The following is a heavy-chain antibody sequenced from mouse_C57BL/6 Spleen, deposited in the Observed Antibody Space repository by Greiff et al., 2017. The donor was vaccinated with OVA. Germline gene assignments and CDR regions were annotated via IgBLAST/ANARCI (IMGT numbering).Heavy chain of an antibody. CDR3: ASPLYYGSSTYAMDY. CDR2: IYPGDGDT. CDR1: GYAFSSYW. V-gene: IGHV1-80*01. D-gene: IGHD1-1*01. Sequence: VKLVESGAELVKPGASVKISCKASGYAFSSYWMNWVKQRPGKGLEWIGQIYPGDGDTNYNGKFKGKATLTADKSSSTAYMQLSSLTSEDSAVYFCASPLYYGSSTYAMDYWGQGTSVTVSS. J-gene: IGHJ4*01.